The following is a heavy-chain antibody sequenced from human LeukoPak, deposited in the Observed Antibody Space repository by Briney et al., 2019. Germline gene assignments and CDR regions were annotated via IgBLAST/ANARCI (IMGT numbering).Heavy chain of an antibody. Sequence: GGSLRLSCAASGFTFSSYAMTWVRQAPGKGLEWVSAISGSGGSTNYADSVKGRFTISRDNSKNTLYLQMSSLRAEDTAVYYCANSPRAGSEIYYYYYMDVWGKGTTVTVSS. V-gene: IGHV3-23*01. CDR1: GFTFSSYA. CDR2: ISGSGGST. J-gene: IGHJ6*03. D-gene: IGHD3-10*01. CDR3: ANSPRAGSEIYYYYYMDV.